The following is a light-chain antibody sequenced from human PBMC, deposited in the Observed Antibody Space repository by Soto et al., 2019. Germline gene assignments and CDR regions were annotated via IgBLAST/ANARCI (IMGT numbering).Light chain of an antibody. CDR3: QHSYTAPPS. V-gene: IGKV1-39*01. J-gene: IGKJ5*01. CDR2: AEY. CDR1: QRIGDY. Sequence: DIQMTQSPSSLSASVGDRVTFTCRASQRIGDYLNWYKQKSGNAHKLMIYAEYSLQSGVPSRLSGSGSGKDLTLTIRTPQHEDFATCYCQHSYTAPPSFGQGTRLEI.